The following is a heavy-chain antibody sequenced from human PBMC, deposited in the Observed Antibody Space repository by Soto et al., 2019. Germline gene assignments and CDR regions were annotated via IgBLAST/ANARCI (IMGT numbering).Heavy chain of an antibody. V-gene: IGHV3-21*01. J-gene: IGHJ3*02. CDR3: ARGALRGYSGYDHDAFDI. D-gene: IGHD5-12*01. Sequence: ETLRLSCAASGFTFSSYSMNWVRQAPGKGLEWVSSISSSSSYIYYADSVKGRFTISRDNAKNSLYLQMNSLRAEDTAVYYCARGALRGYSGYDHDAFDIWGQGTMVTVSS. CDR1: GFTFSSYS. CDR2: ISSSSSYI.